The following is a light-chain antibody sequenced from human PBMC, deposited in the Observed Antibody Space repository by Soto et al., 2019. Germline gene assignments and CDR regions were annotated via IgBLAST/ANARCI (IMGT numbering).Light chain of an antibody. Sequence: QSALTQPASVSGSPGQSITISCTGTNSDIGAYNYVSWYQHHPGKAPKLIIYDLNNRPSGLSNRFSGSKSGNTASLTISGLQAEDEADYYCRSYTSSRIRVFGGGTKVTVL. CDR3: RSYTSSRIRV. CDR2: DLN. V-gene: IGLV2-14*03. J-gene: IGLJ3*02. CDR1: NSDIGAYNY.